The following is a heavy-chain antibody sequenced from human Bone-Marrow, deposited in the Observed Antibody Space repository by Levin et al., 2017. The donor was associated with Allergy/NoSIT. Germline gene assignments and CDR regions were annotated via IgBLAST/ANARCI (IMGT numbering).Heavy chain of an antibody. D-gene: IGHD5-12*01. Sequence: GGSLRLSCGTSGFTLSNYGMTWVRQAPGKGLEWVASISSSGGSTSYADSVKGRFTISRDNSNNTVHLEMNSLRGEDTAVFYCARRQSSGYSYDLWGQGSLVTVSS. CDR2: ISSSGGST. J-gene: IGHJ5*02. V-gene: IGHV3-23*01. CDR1: GFTLSNYG. CDR3: ARRQSSGYSYDL.